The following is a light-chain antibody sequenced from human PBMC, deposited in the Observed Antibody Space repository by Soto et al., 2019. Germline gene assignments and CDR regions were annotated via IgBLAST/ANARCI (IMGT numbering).Light chain of an antibody. CDR1: QSVGNR. V-gene: IGKV1-5*03. J-gene: IGKJ1*01. CDR2: EAS. Sequence: DIQMTQSPSTLSSSVLESFTLTCRASQSVGNRLAWYQQKPGKAPKLLIYEASSLESGVPSRFSGSGSGTEFTLTISSLQPDDSATYYCQQYNSLLKTFGQGTKV. CDR3: QQYNSLLKT.